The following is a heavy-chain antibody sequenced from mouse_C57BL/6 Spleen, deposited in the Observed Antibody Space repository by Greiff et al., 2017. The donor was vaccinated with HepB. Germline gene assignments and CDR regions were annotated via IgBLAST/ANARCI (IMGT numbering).Heavy chain of an antibody. D-gene: IGHD2-12*01. J-gene: IGHJ1*03. Sequence: VQLQQSGAELVRPGSSVKLSCKASGYTFTSYWMHWVKQRPIQGLEWIGNIDPSDSETHYNQKFKDKATLTVDKSSSTDYMQLSSLTSEDSAVFDCARAGDYYSPYWYFDVWGTGTTVTVSS. V-gene: IGHV1-52*01. CDR2: IDPSDSET. CDR1: GYTFTSYW. CDR3: ARAGDYYSPYWYFDV.